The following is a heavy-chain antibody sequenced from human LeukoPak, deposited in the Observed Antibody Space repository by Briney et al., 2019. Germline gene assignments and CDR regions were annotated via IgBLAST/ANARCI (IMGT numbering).Heavy chain of an antibody. Sequence: SETLSLTCTVSGGSISRGGFCWSWFRQYPGKGLEWIGYISYSGSTYYNPSLKSRVTISIDTSKNQFSLRLSSVTAADTAMYYCARAGGSGSYPYYFDYWGQGTLVTVSS. J-gene: IGHJ4*02. CDR1: GGSISRGGFC. D-gene: IGHD3-10*01. V-gene: IGHV4-31*03. CDR3: ARAGGSGSYPYYFDY. CDR2: ISYSGST.